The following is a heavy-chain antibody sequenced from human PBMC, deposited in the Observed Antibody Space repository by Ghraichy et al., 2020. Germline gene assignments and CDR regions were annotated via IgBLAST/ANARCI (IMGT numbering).Heavy chain of an antibody. CDR2: ISWDGGST. Sequence: GESLNISCAASGFTFDDYAMHWVRQAPGKGLEWVSLISWDGGSTYYADSVKGRFTISRDNSKNSLYLQMNSLRAEDTALYYCAKGGIIGWTPDAFDIWGQGTMVTVSS. V-gene: IGHV3-43D*03. J-gene: IGHJ3*02. D-gene: IGHD3-10*01. CDR3: AKGGIIGWTPDAFDI. CDR1: GFTFDDYA.